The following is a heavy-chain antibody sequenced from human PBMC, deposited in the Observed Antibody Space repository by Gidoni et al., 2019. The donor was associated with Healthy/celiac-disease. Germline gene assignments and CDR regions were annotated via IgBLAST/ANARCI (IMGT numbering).Heavy chain of an antibody. V-gene: IGHV3-9*01. CDR3: AKDIGRDILTGTANY. D-gene: IGHD3-9*01. CDR1: GLPFDDYA. CDR2: ISWNSGSI. J-gene: IGHJ4*02. Sequence: EVQLVESGGGLVQPGRSLRLSCAASGLPFDDYAMHWVRQAPGKGLEWVSGISWNSGSIGYADSVKGRFTISRDNAKNSLYLQMNSLRAEDTALYYCAKDIGRDILTGTANYWGQGTLVTVSS.